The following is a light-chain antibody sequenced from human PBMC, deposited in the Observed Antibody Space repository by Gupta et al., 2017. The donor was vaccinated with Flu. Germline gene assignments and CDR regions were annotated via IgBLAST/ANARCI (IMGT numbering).Light chain of an antibody. J-gene: IGKJ1*01. CDR1: HSVSSSY. V-gene: IGKV3-20*01. CDR2: GAS. Sequence: IVLTKSPATLSLSPGERATLSCSASHSVSSSYLAWYQQKPGQAPRLLIYGASSRYTGIPDRFSGSGSGTEFNLTISRLELEDFAVYYCQQDGSSPWTFGQGTKVEIK. CDR3: QQDGSSPWT.